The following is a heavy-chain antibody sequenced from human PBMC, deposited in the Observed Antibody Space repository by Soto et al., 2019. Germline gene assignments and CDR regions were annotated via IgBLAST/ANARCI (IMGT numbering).Heavy chain of an antibody. V-gene: IGHV4-39*01. D-gene: IGHD4-17*01. J-gene: IGHJ4*02. CDR3: ERHSGDYLMKSSFDY. CDR2: FYYRGAT. CDR1: GGSISTSSY. Sequence: SETLSLTCTVSGGSISTSSYWGWIRQPPGKGLEWIGTFYYRGATYYNPSLKSRVTISVDTSKNQFSLKLTSVTAADTSVYFCERHSGDYLMKSSFDYWGQGTLVTVSS.